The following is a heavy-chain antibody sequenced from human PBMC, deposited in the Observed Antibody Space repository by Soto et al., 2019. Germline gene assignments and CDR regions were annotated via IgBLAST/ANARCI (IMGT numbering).Heavy chain of an antibody. CDR3: ARAEYSNYPGTIDY. D-gene: IGHD4-4*01. CDR2: ISSSGSTI. J-gene: IGHJ4*02. V-gene: IGHV3-11*01. Sequence: GGSLRLSCAASGFTFSDYYMSWIRQAPGKGLEWVSYISSSGSTIYYADSVKGRFTISRDNAKNSLYLQMNSLRAEDTAVYHCARAEYSNYPGTIDYWGQGTLVTVSS. CDR1: GFTFSDYY.